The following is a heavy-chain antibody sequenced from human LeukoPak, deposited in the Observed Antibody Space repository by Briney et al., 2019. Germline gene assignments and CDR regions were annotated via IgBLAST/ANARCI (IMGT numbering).Heavy chain of an antibody. D-gene: IGHD6-6*01. CDR1: GFTFTIYS. CDR3: ARDNGWADSSYTDY. J-gene: IGHJ4*02. CDR2: ISSSSSSI. Sequence: TGGSLRLSCAASGFTFTIYSMNWVRQAPGKGLEWVSSISSSSSSIYYADSVKGRFTIPRDNAKNSLYLQMNSLRAEDTAVYYCARDNGWADSSYTDYWGQGTLVTVSS. V-gene: IGHV3-21*01.